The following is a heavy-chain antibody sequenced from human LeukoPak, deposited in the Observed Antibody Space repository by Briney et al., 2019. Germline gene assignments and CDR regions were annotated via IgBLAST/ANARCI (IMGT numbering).Heavy chain of an antibody. CDR3: ARGCRVGATMNLEPPYFDY. V-gene: IGHV3-21*01. CDR1: GFTFSSYS. J-gene: IGHJ4*02. CDR2: ISSSSSYI. D-gene: IGHD1-26*01. Sequence: PGRSLRLSCAASGFTFSSYSMNWVRQAPGKGLEWVSSISSSSSYIYYADSVKGRFTISRDNAKNSLYLQMNSLRAEDTAVYYCARGCRVGATMNLEPPYFDYWGQGTLVTVSS.